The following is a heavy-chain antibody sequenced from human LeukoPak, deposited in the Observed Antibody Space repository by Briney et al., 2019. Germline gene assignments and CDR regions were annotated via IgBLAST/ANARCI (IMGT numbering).Heavy chain of an antibody. CDR1: GFTFSSYA. D-gene: IGHD2-2*01. Sequence: GGSLRLSCAASGFTFSSYAMSWVRQAPGKGLEWVSAISGSGGSTYYADSVEGRFTISRDNSKNTLYLQMNSLRAEDTAVYYCAKDAVVPAVTPFYFDYWGQGTLVTVSS. CDR3: AKDAVVPAVTPFYFDY. J-gene: IGHJ4*02. CDR2: ISGSGGST. V-gene: IGHV3-23*01.